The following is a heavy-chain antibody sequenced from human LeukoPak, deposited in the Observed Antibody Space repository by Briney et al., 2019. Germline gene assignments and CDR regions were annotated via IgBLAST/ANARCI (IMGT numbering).Heavy chain of an antibody. V-gene: IGHV4-34*01. J-gene: IGHJ4*02. Sequence: SETLSLTCAAYGGSFSGYYWSWIRQPPGKGLEWIGEINHSGSTNYNPSLKSRVTISVDTSKNQFSLKLSSVTAADTAVYYCARCEYSSSSAIDYWGQGTLVTVSS. CDR3: ARCEYSSSSAIDY. CDR2: INHSGST. CDR1: GGSFSGYY. D-gene: IGHD6-6*01.